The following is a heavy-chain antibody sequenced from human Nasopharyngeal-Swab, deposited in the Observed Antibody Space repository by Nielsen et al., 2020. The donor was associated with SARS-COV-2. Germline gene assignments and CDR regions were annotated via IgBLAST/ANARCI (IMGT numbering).Heavy chain of an antibody. D-gene: IGHD3-22*01. CDR3: AREGYYYDSSGPRGGYYYYYMDV. CDR2: IYYSGST. V-gene: IGHV4-59*01. J-gene: IGHJ6*03. CDR1: GGSISSYY. Sequence: SETLSLTCTVSGGSISSYYWSWIRQPPGKGLEWIGYIYYSGSTNYNPSLKSRVTISVDTSKSQFSLKLSSVTAADTAVYYCAREGYYYDSSGPRGGYYYYYMDVWGKGTTVTVSS.